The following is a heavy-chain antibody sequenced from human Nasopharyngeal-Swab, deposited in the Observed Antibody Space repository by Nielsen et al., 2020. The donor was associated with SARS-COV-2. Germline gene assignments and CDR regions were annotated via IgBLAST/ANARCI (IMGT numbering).Heavy chain of an antibody. CDR2: IHSSGTT. D-gene: IGHD3-22*01. CDR1: GASISTYY. J-gene: IGHJ4*02. V-gene: IGHV4-59*01. CDR3: ARDHSYYDSNGYYFDY. Sequence: SETLSLTCTVSGASISTYYWSWIRQPPGKGLEWIGYIHSSGTTNYNPSLKSRVTLSVDTSKNQFSLKLSSVTAADTAVYYCARDHSYYDSNGYYFDYWGLGTLVTVSS.